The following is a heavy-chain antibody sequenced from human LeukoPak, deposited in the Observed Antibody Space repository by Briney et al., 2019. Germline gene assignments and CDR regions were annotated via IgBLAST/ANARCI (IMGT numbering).Heavy chain of an antibody. CDR1: GFTFSNYW. Sequence: GGSLRLSCAVSGFTFSNYWMAWVRQAPGKGLEWVANIKQDGSEKYYVDSVKGRFTISRDNAKSSLYLQMNSLGVEDTAVYYCATDFWSGYYDSSYRHSDYWGQGTLVTVSS. V-gene: IGHV3-7*01. J-gene: IGHJ4*02. CDR3: ATDFWSGYYDSSYRHSDY. D-gene: IGHD3-3*01. CDR2: IKQDGSEK.